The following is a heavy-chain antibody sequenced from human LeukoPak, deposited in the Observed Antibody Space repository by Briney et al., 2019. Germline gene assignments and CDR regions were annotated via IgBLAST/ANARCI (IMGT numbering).Heavy chain of an antibody. CDR2: IYYSGST. J-gene: IGHJ4*02. Sequence: SETLSLTCSVSNGSISTYYWSWIRQPPGKGLEWIGYIYYSGSTNYNPSLKSRVTISVDTSKNQFSLKLSSVTAADTAVYYCARQDDSSSIPFDYWGQGTLVTVSS. V-gene: IGHV4-59*08. CDR1: NGSISTYY. D-gene: IGHD3-22*01. CDR3: ARQDDSSSIPFDY.